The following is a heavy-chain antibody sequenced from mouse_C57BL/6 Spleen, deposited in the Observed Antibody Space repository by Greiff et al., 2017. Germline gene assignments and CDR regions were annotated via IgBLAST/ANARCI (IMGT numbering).Heavy chain of an antibody. CDR3: ARWDYDGGWFAY. CDR2: INPSSGGT. CDR1: GYTFTSYW. D-gene: IGHD2-4*01. V-gene: IGHV1-53*01. J-gene: IGHJ3*01. Sequence: QVQLKQPGTELVKPGASVKLSCKASGYTFTSYWMHWVKQRPGQGLEWIGNINPSSGGTNYNEKFKSKATLTVDKSSSTAYMQRSSLTSEDSAVYYCARWDYDGGWFAYWGQGTLVTVSA.